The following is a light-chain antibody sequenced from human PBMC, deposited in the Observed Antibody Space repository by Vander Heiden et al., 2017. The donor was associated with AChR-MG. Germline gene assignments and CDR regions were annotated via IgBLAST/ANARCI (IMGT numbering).Light chain of an antibody. CDR3: MEGTHLKT. CDR2: EVS. Sequence: DIVMTQTPLSLSVTPGQPASISCKSSQSLLHTDGRTYLFWFLQKPGQSPQPLIYEVSSRFSAVPDRFSGSGSGTDFTLKISRVEAEDVGVYYCMEGTHLKTFGQGTKVEIK. CDR1: QSLLHTDGRTY. V-gene: IGKV2-29*02. J-gene: IGKJ1*01.